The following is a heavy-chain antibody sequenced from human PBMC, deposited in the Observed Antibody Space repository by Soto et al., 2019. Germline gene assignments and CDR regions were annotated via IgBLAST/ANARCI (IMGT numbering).Heavy chain of an antibody. J-gene: IGHJ3*02. CDR1: GCSISSYD. Sequence: SETLSLTCTVSGCSISSYDWSWIRQPPGKGLEWIGYIYYSGSTNYNPSLKSRVTISVDTSKNQFSLKLSSVTAADTAVYYCARAVGNGYNTIVDAFDIWGQGTMVTVSS. CDR3: ARAVGNGYNTIVDAFDI. V-gene: IGHV4-59*01. CDR2: IYYSGST. D-gene: IGHD5-12*01.